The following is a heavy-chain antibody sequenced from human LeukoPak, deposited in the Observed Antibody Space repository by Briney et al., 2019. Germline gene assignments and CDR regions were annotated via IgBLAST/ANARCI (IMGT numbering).Heavy chain of an antibody. CDR1: GGSISSGGYY. CDR2: IYYSGST. J-gene: IGHJ5*02. D-gene: IGHD4-17*01. Sequence: SETLSLTCTVSGGSISSGGYYWSWIRQHPGKGLEWIGYIYYSGSTYYNPSLKSRVTISVDTSKNQFSLKLSSVTAADTAVYYCARATTVTKNWFDPWGQGTLVTVSP. CDR3: ARATTVTKNWFDP. V-gene: IGHV4-31*03.